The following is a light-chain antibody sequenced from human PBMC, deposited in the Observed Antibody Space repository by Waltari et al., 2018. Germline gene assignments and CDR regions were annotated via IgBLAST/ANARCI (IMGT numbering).Light chain of an antibody. CDR1: HIGRKS. Sequence: SYVLTQPPSVSVAPGQTASITCGGIHIGRKSVHWYQQKPGQAPVVVVYDDSDRPSGIPERFSGSNSGNTATLTISRVEAGDEADYFCQVWDSSRDLEVSGGGTKLTVL. V-gene: IGLV3-21*02. CDR2: DDS. J-gene: IGLJ3*02. CDR3: QVWDSSRDLEV.